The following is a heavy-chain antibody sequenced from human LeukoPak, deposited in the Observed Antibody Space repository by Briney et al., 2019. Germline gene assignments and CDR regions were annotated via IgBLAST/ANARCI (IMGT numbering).Heavy chain of an antibody. CDR1: GFPLRSYG. V-gene: IGHV3-7*03. Sequence: PGGSLRLSCAASGFPLRSYGMAWVRQAPGKGLEWVAGIKEDGSEAHYVDSVKGRFTISRDNSKNTLYLQMNSLRAEDTAVYYCAKEPRLAVGIAAVTTRGYWGQGTLVTVSS. CDR3: AKEPRLAVGIAAVTTRGY. CDR2: IKEDGSEA. D-gene: IGHD6-13*01. J-gene: IGHJ4*02.